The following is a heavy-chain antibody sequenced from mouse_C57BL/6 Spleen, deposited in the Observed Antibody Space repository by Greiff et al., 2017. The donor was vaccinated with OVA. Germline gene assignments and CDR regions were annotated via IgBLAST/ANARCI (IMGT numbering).Heavy chain of an antibody. J-gene: IGHJ3*01. Sequence: EVKLVESGGGLVQPKGSLKLSCAASGFSFNTYAMNWVRQAPGKGLEWVARIRSKSNNYATYYADSVKDRFTISRDDSESMLYLQMNNLKTEDTAMYYCVRHVGNDGYADWFAYWGQGTLVTVSA. D-gene: IGHD2-3*01. CDR2: IRSKSNNYAT. CDR1: GFSFNTYA. V-gene: IGHV10-1*01. CDR3: VRHVGNDGYADWFAY.